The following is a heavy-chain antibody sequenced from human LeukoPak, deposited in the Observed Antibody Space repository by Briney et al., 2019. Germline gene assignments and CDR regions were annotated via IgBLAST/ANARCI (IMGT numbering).Heavy chain of an antibody. V-gene: IGHV4-61*10. Sequence: SETLSLTCTVSVGSISSGTYYWSWIRQPAGKRLEWLGYIYDSGSTIYNPSLKSRLTISLDTSKNQFSLRLGSVTAADTAVYYCVGEDYGGYRFDYWGQGTLVTVSS. CDR2: IYDSGST. J-gene: IGHJ4*02. D-gene: IGHD4-17*01. CDR3: VGEDYGGYRFDY. CDR1: VGSISSGTYY.